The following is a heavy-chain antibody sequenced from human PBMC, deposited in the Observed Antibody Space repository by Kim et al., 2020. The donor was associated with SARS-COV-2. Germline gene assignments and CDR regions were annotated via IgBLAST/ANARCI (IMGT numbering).Heavy chain of an antibody. J-gene: IGHJ6*02. CDR1: GGTFSSYA. Sequence: SVKVSCKASGGTFSSYAISWVRQAPGQGLEWMGGIIPIFGTANYAQKFQGRVTITADESTSTAYMELSSLRSDDTAVYYCARAGSYYDILTGYPQGNYYGMDVWGQGTTVTVSS. D-gene: IGHD3-9*01. CDR2: IIPIFGTA. V-gene: IGHV1-69*13. CDR3: ARAGSYYDILTGYPQGNYYGMDV.